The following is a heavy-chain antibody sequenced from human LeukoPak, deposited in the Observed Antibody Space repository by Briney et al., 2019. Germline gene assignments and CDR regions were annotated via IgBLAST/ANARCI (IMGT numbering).Heavy chain of an antibody. CDR2: IIPIFGTA. CDR1: GGTFSSYA. CDR3: ASSYSGSYYTYMDV. J-gene: IGHJ6*03. Sequence: SVKVSCKASGGTFSSYAISWVRQAPGQGLEWMGGIIPIFGTANYAQKFQGRVTITADESTSTAYMELSSLRSEDTAVYYCASSYSGSYYTYMDVWGKGTTVTVSS. V-gene: IGHV1-69*01. D-gene: IGHD1-26*01.